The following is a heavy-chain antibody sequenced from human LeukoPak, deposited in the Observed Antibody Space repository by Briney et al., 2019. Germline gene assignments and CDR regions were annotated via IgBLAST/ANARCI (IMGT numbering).Heavy chain of an antibody. CDR3: AKGRRRELPVPLDY. Sequence: GRSLRLSCAASGFTFDDYAMHWVRPAPGKGLEWVSGISWNSGSIGYADSVKGRFTISRDNAKNSLYLQMNSLRAEDTALYYCAKGRRRELPVPLDYWGQGTLVTVSS. J-gene: IGHJ4*02. D-gene: IGHD1-26*01. CDR1: GFTFDDYA. V-gene: IGHV3-9*01. CDR2: ISWNSGSI.